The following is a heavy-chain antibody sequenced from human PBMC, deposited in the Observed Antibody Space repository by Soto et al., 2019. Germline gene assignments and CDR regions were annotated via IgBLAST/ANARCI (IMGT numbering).Heavy chain of an antibody. J-gene: IGHJ5*02. CDR3: AREPLCGGKCYVNYFDP. Sequence: PGGSLRLSCLVSGLTFSNCVMNWVRQPPGKGLECVSGGSTGSTFYADSVKGRFSLSRDNSKKKVCLKVNSLRVEDTAVYYCAREPLCGGKCYVNYFDPWGQGTLVTVSS. V-gene: IGHV3-23*01. CDR2: GSTGST. D-gene: IGHD2-21*01. CDR1: GLTFSNCV.